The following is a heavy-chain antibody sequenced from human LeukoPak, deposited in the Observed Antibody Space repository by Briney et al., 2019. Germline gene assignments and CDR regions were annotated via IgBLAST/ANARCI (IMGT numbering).Heavy chain of an antibody. V-gene: IGHV3-21*01. CDR3: ARDLQVGALYFFDY. J-gene: IGHJ4*02. Sequence: GGSLRLSCAASGFTFNSYSMNWVRQAPGKGLEWVSSISSNSSYIYYPDSVKGQFTISRDNAKNSLYLQMNSLRAEDTAVYYCARDLQVGALYFFDYWGQGTLVTVSS. CDR2: ISSNSSYI. CDR1: GFTFNSYS. D-gene: IGHD1-26*01.